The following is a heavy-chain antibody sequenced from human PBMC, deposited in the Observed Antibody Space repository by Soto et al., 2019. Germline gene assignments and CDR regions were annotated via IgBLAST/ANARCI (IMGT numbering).Heavy chain of an antibody. J-gene: IGHJ4*02. Sequence: QVQLVQSGAEVKKPGASVKVSCKASGYTFTSYGISWVRQAPGQGLEWMGWISAYNGNTNYAQKLQGRGTMTTDTSTSTAYMELRSLRSDDTAVYYCARDFWSGSLRVRHGFDYWGQGTLVTVSS. V-gene: IGHV1-18*01. D-gene: IGHD3-3*01. CDR3: ARDFWSGSLRVRHGFDY. CDR2: ISAYNGNT. CDR1: GYTFTSYG.